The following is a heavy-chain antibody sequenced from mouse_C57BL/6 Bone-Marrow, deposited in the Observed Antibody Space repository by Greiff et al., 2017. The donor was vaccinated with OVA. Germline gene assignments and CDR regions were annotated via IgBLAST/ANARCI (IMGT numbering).Heavy chain of an antibody. CDR3: ARPDYYEYVGTAWYAY. CDR1: GFTFSSYG. D-gene: IGHD2-4*01. V-gene: IGHV5-6*01. J-gene: IGHJ3*01. Sequence: EVQVVESGGDLVKPGGSLKLSCAASGFTFSSYGMSWVRQTPDKRLEWVATISSGGSYTYYPDSVKGRFTISRDTAKNTLYLQLSSLKSEDTAMYYCARPDYYEYVGTAWYAYWGQGTLVTVSA. CDR2: ISSGGSYT.